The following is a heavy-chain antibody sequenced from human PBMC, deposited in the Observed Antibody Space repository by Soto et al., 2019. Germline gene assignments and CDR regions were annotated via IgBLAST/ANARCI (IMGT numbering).Heavy chain of an antibody. CDR3: ARGWGYDSNDYYYAY. CDR2: IIPIFGTA. CDR1: GGTFSRHA. J-gene: IGHJ4*02. D-gene: IGHD3-22*01. Sequence: QVQLVQSGAEVRKPGSSVKVSCKASGGTFSRHAISWVRQAPGQGLEWMVGIIPIFGTANHAQKFQGSVTIIADESTSTVYMELSSLRSEDTAMYYCARGWGYDSNDYYYAYWGQGTLVIVSS. V-gene: IGHV1-69*01.